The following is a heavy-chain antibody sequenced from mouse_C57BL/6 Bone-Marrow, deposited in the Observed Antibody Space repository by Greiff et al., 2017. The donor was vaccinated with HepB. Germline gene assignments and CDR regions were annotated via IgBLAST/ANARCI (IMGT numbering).Heavy chain of an antibody. CDR2: MYPSDSET. CDR3: ARRGFGY. Sequence: VQLQQPGAELVRPGSSVKLSCKASGYTFTSYWMDWVKQRPGQGLEWIGNMYPSDSETHYNQKFKDKATLTVDKSSSTAYMQLSSLTSEDSAVYYCARRGFGYWGQGTTLTVSS. J-gene: IGHJ2*01. CDR1: GYTFTSYW. V-gene: IGHV1-61*01.